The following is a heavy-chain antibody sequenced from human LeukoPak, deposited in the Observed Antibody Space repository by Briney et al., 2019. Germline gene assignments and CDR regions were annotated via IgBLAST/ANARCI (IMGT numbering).Heavy chain of an antibody. CDR1: EFIFSSYA. V-gene: IGHV3-30*14. Sequence: GGSLRLSCAASEFIFSSYAMYWVRQAPGKGLEWVAVISYDGSTKYYADSVKGRFTISRDNSKNTLFLQMNSLTAEDTAMYYCTRTFLSGDGYKVGYFDYWGQGTLVTVSS. D-gene: IGHD5-24*01. CDR2: ISYDGSTK. J-gene: IGHJ4*02. CDR3: TRTFLSGDGYKVGYFDY.